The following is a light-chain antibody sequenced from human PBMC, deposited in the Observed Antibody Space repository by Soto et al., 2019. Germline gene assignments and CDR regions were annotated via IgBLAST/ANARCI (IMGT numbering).Light chain of an antibody. V-gene: IGKV3-11*01. J-gene: IGKJ3*01. CDR2: DAS. CDR1: QSVSSY. CDR3: QQRSNWPT. Sequence: EIVMTQSPATLSVSPGEGATLSCRASQSVSSYLAWYQQKPGQAPRLLIYDASNRATGIPARFSGSGSGTDFTLTISSLEPEDFAVYYCQQRSNWPTFGPGTKVDIK.